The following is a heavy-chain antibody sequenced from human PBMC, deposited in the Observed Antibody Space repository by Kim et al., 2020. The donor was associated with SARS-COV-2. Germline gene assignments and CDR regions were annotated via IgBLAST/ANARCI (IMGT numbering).Heavy chain of an antibody. J-gene: IGHJ4*02. CDR2: GRT. Sequence: GRTYYNPSLTSRVTISVDTSKSQFSRKLRSVTAADTAVYYCARDHEGYFDYWGQGTLVTVSS. CDR3: ARDHEGYFDY. V-gene: IGHV4-31*02.